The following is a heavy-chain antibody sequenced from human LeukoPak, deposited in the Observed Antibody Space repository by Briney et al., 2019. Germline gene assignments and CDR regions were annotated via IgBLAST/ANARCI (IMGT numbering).Heavy chain of an antibody. D-gene: IGHD6-13*01. Sequence: AGGSLRLSCAASGFTFSHYGVHWVRQAPGKGLEWVAVISYDGSNKYYADSVKGRFTISRDNSKNTLYLQMNSLRAEDTAVYYCAKVGSAGDYWGQGTLVTVSS. CDR3: AKVGSAGDY. V-gene: IGHV3-30*18. CDR2: ISYDGSNK. J-gene: IGHJ4*02. CDR1: GFTFSHYG.